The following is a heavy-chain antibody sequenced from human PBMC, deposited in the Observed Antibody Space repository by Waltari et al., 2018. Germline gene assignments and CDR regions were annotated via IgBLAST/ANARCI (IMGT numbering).Heavy chain of an antibody. CDR2: INHSGST. CDR3: ARPYYYGSGSLFYFDY. Sequence: QVQLQQWGAGLLKPSETLSLTCAVYGGSFSGYYWSWIRQPPGKGLEWIGEINHSGSTNSNPSLKSRVTISVDTSKNQFSLKLSSVTAADTAVYYCARPYYYGSGSLFYFDYWGQGTLVTVSS. J-gene: IGHJ4*02. D-gene: IGHD3-10*01. CDR1: GGSFSGYY. V-gene: IGHV4-34*01.